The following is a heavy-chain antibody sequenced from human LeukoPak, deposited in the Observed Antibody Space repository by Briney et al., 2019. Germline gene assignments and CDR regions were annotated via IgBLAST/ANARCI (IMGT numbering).Heavy chain of an antibody. V-gene: IGHV3-20*04. CDR3: ARLLTLPVGAFDI. CDR2: INWNGGSS. D-gene: IGHD1-26*01. CDR1: GFTFDDYG. J-gene: IGHJ3*02. Sequence: GGSLRLSCAASGFTFDDYGMSWVRQVPGKGLEWVSGINWNGGSSGYADSVKGRFTISRDNAKNSLYLQMNSLRAEDTAVYYCARLLTLPVGAFDIWGQGTMVTVSS.